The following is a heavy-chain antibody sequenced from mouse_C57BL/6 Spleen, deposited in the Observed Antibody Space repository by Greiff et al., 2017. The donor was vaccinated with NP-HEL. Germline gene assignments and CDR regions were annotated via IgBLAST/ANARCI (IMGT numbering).Heavy chain of an antibody. Sequence: EVMLVESGGGLVQSGRSLRLSCATSGFTFSDFYMEWVRQAPGKGLEWIAASRNKANDYTTEYSASVKGRFIVSRDTSQSILYLQMNALRAEDTAIYYCARDRLGYFDDWGQGTTLTVSS. J-gene: IGHJ2*01. D-gene: IGHD4-1*01. CDR2: SRNKANDYTT. V-gene: IGHV7-1*01. CDR3: ARDRLGYFDD. CDR1: GFTFSDFY.